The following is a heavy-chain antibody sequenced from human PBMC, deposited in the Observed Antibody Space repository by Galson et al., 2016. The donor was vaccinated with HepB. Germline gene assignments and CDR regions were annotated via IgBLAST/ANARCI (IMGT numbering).Heavy chain of an antibody. V-gene: IGHV3-23*01. CDR3: AKDRQQWFRDDFDY. CDR1: GFTFNSFV. CDR2: ISGSGGVT. D-gene: IGHD3-10*01. Sequence: SLRLSCAASGFTFNSFVMTWVRQAPGKGLEWVSSISGSGGVTYYADSVKGRFTVSRDNSKNTLSLQMYSLRAEDTAVYYCAKDRQQWFRDDFDYWGQGTLVTVSS. J-gene: IGHJ4*02.